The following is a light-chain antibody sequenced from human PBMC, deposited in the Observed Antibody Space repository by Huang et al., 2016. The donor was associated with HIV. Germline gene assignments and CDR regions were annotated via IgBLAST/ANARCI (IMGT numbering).Light chain of an antibody. CDR3: QQYHSYPLT. Sequence: DIQMTQSPSSLSASVGDTVTITCRASQGIDSYLGWFQQKPGKAPKSLIYGASNLQGGLPSKFSGSGSGTDYTLTISSLEAEDFATYYCQQYHSYPLTFGQGTRLEIK. J-gene: IGKJ5*01. CDR1: QGIDSY. V-gene: IGKV1-16*02. CDR2: GAS.